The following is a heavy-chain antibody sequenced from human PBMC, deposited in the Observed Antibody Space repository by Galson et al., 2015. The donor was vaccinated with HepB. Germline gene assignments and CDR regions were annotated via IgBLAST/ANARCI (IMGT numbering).Heavy chain of an antibody. V-gene: IGHV3-74*01. CDR2: INSDGSST. D-gene: IGHD6-13*01. CDR3: GRDLLAAAGIYNWVDP. CDR1: GFTFSRYW. Sequence: SLRLTCAASGFTFSRYWMHWVRQAPGKGLVWVSRINSDGSSTTYADSVKGRFTISRDNAKNTLSLQMNSLRAEDTAVYYCGRDLLAAAGIYNWVDPWGQGTLVTVSS. J-gene: IGHJ5*02.